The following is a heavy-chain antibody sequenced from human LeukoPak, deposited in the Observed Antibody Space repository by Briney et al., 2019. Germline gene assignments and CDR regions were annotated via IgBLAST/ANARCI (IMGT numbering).Heavy chain of an antibody. CDR3: ARFRSRSSGWYRFDY. Sequence: SETLSLTCAVYGGSFSGYYWSWIRQPPGKGLEWIGEINHSGSTNYNPSLKSRVTISVDTSKNQFSLKLSSVTAADTAVYYCARFRSRSSGWYRFDYWGQGTLVTVSS. V-gene: IGHV4-34*01. CDR2: INHSGST. D-gene: IGHD6-19*01. CDR1: GGSFSGYY. J-gene: IGHJ4*02.